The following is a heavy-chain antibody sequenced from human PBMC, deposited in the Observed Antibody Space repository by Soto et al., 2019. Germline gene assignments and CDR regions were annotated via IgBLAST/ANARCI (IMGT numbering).Heavy chain of an antibody. CDR2: IYYSGST. J-gene: IGHJ5*02. CDR3: AREVVGATVGWFDP. D-gene: IGHD1-26*01. V-gene: IGHV4-59*01. CDR1: GGSISSYY. Sequence: SETLSLTCTVSGGSISSYYWSWIRQPPGKGLEWIGYIYYSGSTNYNPSLKSRVTISVDTSKNQFSLKLSSVTAADTAVYYCAREVVGATVGWFDPWGQGXLVTVSS.